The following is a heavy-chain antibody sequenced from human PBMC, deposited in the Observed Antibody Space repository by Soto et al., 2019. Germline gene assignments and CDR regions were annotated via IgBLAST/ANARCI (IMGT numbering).Heavy chain of an antibody. D-gene: IGHD6-13*01. CDR2: INAGNGNT. V-gene: IGHV1-3*01. CDR1: GYTFTSYA. Sequence: QVQLVQSGAEVKKPGASVKVSCEASGYTFTSYAMHWVRQAPGQRLEWMGWINAGNGNTKYSQKFQGRVTIPRDTSASTAYMELSSLRSEDTAVYYWARSSSWYVFDYWGQGTLVTVSS. CDR3: ARSSSWYVFDY. J-gene: IGHJ4*02.